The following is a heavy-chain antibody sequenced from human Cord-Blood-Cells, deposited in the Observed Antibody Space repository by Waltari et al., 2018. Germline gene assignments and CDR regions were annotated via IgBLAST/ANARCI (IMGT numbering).Heavy chain of an antibody. V-gene: IGHV1-3*01. J-gene: IGHJ2*01. CDR1: GYTFTSYA. Sequence: QVQLVQSGAEVKKPGASVKVSCKASGYTFTSYAMHWVRQAPGQRLEWMGWINAGNGNTKYSQKFQGRVTITRDTSASTAYMELSSLRSEDTAVYYCVCRLGMGWYFDLWGRGTLVTVSS. CDR2: INAGNGNT. CDR3: VCRLGMGWYFDL. D-gene: IGHD7-27*01.